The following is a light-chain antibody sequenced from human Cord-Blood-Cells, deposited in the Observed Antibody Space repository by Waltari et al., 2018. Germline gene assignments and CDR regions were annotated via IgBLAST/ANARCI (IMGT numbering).Light chain of an antibody. V-gene: IGKV4-1*01. Sequence: DIVMTQSPDSLAVSLGERATINCKSRPSVLYSSNNKNYLAWYQQKPGPRPKLLIYWASTRESGVPDRFSGSGSGTDFTLTISSLQAEDVAVYYCQQYYSTPLTFGGGTKVEIK. CDR2: WAS. CDR1: PSVLYSSNNKNY. J-gene: IGKJ4*01. CDR3: QQYYSTPLT.